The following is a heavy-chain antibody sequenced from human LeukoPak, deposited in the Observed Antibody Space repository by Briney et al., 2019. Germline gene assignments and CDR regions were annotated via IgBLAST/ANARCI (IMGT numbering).Heavy chain of an antibody. CDR3: AREPIAAAGSNKSIDY. D-gene: IGHD6-13*01. CDR2: IYTSGST. CDR1: GGFISSYY. J-gene: IGHJ4*02. V-gene: IGHV4-4*07. Sequence: SETLSLTCTVSGGFISSYYWSWIRQPAGKGLEWIGRIYTSGSTNYNPSLKSRVTMSVDTSKNQFSLKLSSVTAADTAVYYCAREPIAAAGSNKSIDYWGQGTLVTVSS.